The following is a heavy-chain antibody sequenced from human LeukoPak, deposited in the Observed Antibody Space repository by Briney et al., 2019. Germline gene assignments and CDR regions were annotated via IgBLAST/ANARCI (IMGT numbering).Heavy chain of an antibody. CDR3: ARDDPYCSSTSCYELVDY. V-gene: IGHV3-30-3*01. CDR1: GFTFSSYA. D-gene: IGHD2-2*01. Sequence: GGSLRLSCAASGFTFSSYAMHWVRQAPGKGLEWVAVISHDGSNKYYADSVKGRFTISRDNSKNTLYLQMNSLRAEGTAVYYRARDDPYCSSTSCYELVDYWGQGTLVTVSS. J-gene: IGHJ4*02. CDR2: ISHDGSNK.